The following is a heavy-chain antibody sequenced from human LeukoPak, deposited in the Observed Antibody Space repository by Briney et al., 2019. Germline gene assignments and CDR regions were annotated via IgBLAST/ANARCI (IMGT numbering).Heavy chain of an antibody. J-gene: IGHJ6*03. CDR3: ARDTVATKYYYYMDV. V-gene: IGHV3-23*01. CDR2: TSGSGGST. CDR1: GFTFSSYA. Sequence: GGSLRLSCAASGFTFSSYAMSWVRQAPGKGLEWVSATSGSGGSTYYADSVKGRFTISRDNAKNSLYLQMNSLRAEDTAVYYCARDTVATKYYYYMDVWGKGTTVTVSS. D-gene: IGHD4-17*01.